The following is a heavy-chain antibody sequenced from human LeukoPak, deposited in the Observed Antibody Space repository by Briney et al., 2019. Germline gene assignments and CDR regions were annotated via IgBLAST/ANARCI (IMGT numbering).Heavy chain of an antibody. CDR1: GDSFIGYF. J-gene: IGHJ4*02. Sequence: PSETLSLTCAASGDSFIGYFWTWIRQPPGKGLEWIGDINHSGRTNYNPSLQKRVSISVDTSNNQFFLNLTSVTAADAAVYYCARTGGFFDSSGFYHQNPYFLQFWGPGVLVTVSS. V-gene: IGHV4-34*01. D-gene: IGHD3-22*01. CDR2: INHSGRT. CDR3: ARTGGFFDSSGFYHQNPYFLQF.